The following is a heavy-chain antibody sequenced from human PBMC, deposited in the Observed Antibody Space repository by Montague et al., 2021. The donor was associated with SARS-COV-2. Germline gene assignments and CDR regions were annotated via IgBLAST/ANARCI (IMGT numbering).Heavy chain of an antibody. Sequence: SETLSLTCTVSGDFINSSYWSWIRQPPGKGLEWIGYIYYRGSTNYNPSLETRVTISVDPSKNQFSLKLSSVTAADTAVYYCAREDRWNWFDPWGQGTLVIVSS. V-gene: IGHV4-59*01. D-gene: IGHD5-24*01. CDR3: AREDRWNWFDP. CDR1: GDFINSSY. J-gene: IGHJ5*02. CDR2: IYYRGST.